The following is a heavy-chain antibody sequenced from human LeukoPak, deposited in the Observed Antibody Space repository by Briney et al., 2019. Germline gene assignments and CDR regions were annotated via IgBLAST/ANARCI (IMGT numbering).Heavy chain of an antibody. D-gene: IGHD4-17*01. CDR3: ARDRDYGLYRGSVGKIEY. V-gene: IGHV3-7*01. CDR1: GFTFSSYW. Sequence: GGSLRLSCAASGFTFSSYWLSWVRQAPGKGLEWVANVKQDGSEKYYVDSVKGRFTISRDNAKKSLYLQMNSLRDEDTAVYYCARDRDYGLYRGSVGKIEYWGQGTLVTVSS. J-gene: IGHJ4*02. CDR2: VKQDGSEK.